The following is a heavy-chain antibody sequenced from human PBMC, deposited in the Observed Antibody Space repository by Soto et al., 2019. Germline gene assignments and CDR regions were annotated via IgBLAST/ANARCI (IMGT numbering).Heavy chain of an antibody. J-gene: IGHJ4*02. CDR1: GFTFSSYA. CDR2: ISGSGGST. D-gene: IGHD6-19*01. Sequence: GGSLRLSCAASGFTFSSYAMSWVRQAPGKGLEWVSAISGSGGSTYYADSVKGRFTISRDNSKNTLFLQMNSLRAEDTAVYYCAKDGGWRPWLVLSGFDYWGQGTLVTVSS. V-gene: IGHV3-23*01. CDR3: AKDGGWRPWLVLSGFDY.